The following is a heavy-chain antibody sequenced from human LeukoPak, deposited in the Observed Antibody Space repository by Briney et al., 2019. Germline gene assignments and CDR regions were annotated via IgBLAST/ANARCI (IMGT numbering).Heavy chain of an antibody. CDR1: GFTFSSYG. CDR3: AKDLQPAAISSAFDI. D-gene: IGHD2-2*01. V-gene: IGHV3-30*02. CDR2: IRYDGSNK. Sequence: GGSLRLSCAASGFTFSSYGMHWVRQAPGKGLEWVAFIRYDGSNKYYADSVKGRFTISRDNSKNTLYLQMNSLRAEDTAVYYCAKDLQPAAISSAFDIWGQGTMVTVSS. J-gene: IGHJ3*02.